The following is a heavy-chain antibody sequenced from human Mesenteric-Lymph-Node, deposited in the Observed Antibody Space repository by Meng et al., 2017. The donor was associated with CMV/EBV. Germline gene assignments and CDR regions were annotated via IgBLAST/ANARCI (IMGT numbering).Heavy chain of an antibody. CDR2: IDWDDDK. CDR3: ARSRQLPGGFWFDP. V-gene: IGHV2-70*20. Sequence: SGPTLVKPTQTLTLTCTFSGFSLSTSGMCVSWVRRPPGKALEWLALIDWDDDKYYSTSLKTRLTISKDTSKNQVVLTMTNMDPVDTATYYCARSRQLPGGFWFDPWGQGTLVTVSS. D-gene: IGHD2-2*01. J-gene: IGHJ5*02. CDR1: GFSLSTSGMC.